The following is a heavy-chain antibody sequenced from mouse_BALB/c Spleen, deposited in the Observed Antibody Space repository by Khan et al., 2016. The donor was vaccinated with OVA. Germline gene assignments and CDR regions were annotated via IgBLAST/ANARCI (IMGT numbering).Heavy chain of an antibody. CDR1: GYTFTNYG. J-gene: IGHJ1*01. D-gene: IGHD2-1*01. CDR3: ARVGNYWYFDV. Sequence: QIQLVQSGPELKKPGETVKISCKASGYTFTNYGMNWVKQAPGKALKWMGWINTYTGEPTYADDFKGRFAFSLETSVSTAYLQINNLKNEDTATYCCARVGNYWYFDVWGAGTTVTVSS. CDR2: INTYTGEP. V-gene: IGHV9-3-1*01.